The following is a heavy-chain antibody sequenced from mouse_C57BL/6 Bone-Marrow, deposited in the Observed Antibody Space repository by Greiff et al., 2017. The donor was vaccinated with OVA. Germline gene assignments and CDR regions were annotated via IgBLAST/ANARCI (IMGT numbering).Heavy chain of an antibody. Sequence: EVQRVESGGDLVKPGGSLKLSCAASGFTFSSYGMSWVRQTPDKRLEWVATISSGGSYTYYPDSVKGQFTISRDNAKNTLYLQMSSLKSEDTAMYYCARIPLYYYGSSFFDYWGQGTTLTVSS. V-gene: IGHV5-6*01. J-gene: IGHJ2*01. CDR2: ISSGGSYT. CDR3: ARIPLYYYGSSFFDY. CDR1: GFTFSSYG. D-gene: IGHD1-1*01.